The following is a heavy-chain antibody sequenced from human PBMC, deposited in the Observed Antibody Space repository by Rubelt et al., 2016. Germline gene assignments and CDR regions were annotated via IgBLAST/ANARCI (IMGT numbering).Heavy chain of an antibody. CDR3: ARRRGLWLLGQRGGDAFDI. J-gene: IGHJ3*02. CDR1: GGSISSSNW. Sequence: QVQLQESGPGLVKPSGTLSLTCAVSGGSISSSNWWSWVRQPPGKGLEWIGEIYHSGSTNYNPSLKSRVTISVDTSKNQFSLKLSSVTAADTAVYYCARRRGLWLLGQRGGDAFDIWGQGTMVTVSS. V-gene: IGHV4-4*02. D-gene: IGHD5-18*01. CDR2: IYHSGST.